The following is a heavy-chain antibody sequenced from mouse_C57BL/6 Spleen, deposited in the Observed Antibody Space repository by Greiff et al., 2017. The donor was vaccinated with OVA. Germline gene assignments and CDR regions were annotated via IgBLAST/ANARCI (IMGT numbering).Heavy chain of an antibody. V-gene: IGHV1-50*01. CDR1: GYTFTSYW. CDR3: ARSNNYAWFAY. J-gene: IGHJ3*01. Sequence: QVQLQQPGAELVKPGASVKLSCKASGYTFTSYWMQWVKQRPGQGLEWIGEIDPSDSYTNYNQKFKGKATLTVDTSSSTAYMQLSSLISEDSAVYYCARSNNYAWFAYWGQGTLVTVSA. D-gene: IGHD1-3*01. CDR2: IDPSDSYT.